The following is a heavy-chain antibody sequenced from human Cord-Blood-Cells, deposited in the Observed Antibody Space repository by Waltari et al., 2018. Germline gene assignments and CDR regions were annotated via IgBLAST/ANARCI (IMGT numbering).Heavy chain of an antibody. J-gene: IGHJ6*02. CDR2: INPNSGGT. Sequence: QVQLVQSGAEVKKPGASVKVSCKASGYTFTGYYMHWVRQAPGQRLEWMGWINPNSGGTNYAQKFQGWVTMTRDTSISTAYMELSRLRSDDSAVYYCARGEGYCSSTSCYYYYGMDVWGQGTTVTVSS. CDR3: ARGEGYCSSTSCYYYYGMDV. D-gene: IGHD2-2*01. CDR1: GYTFTGYY. V-gene: IGHV1-2*04.